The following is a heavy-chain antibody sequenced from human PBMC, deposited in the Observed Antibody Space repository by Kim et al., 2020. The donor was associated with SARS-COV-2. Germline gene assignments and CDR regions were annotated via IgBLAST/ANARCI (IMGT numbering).Heavy chain of an antibody. V-gene: IGHV4-59*01. CDR1: GGSISSYY. J-gene: IGHJ6*02. CDR3: ARGAGAAGYYYYYYGMDV. Sequence: SETLSLTCTVSGGSISSYYWSWIRQPPGKGLEWIGYIYYSGSTNYNPSLKSRVTISVDTSKNQFSLKLSSVTAADTAVYYCARGAGAAGYYYYYYGMDVWRQGTAVTVSS. D-gene: IGHD6-13*01. CDR2: IYYSGST.